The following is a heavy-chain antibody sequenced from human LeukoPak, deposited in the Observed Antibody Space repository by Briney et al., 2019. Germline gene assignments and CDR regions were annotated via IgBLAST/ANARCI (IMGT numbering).Heavy chain of an antibody. D-gene: IGHD5-12*01. CDR3: AREGYSGHDFIY. Sequence: SETLSLTCTVSGGSFSSYYWSWIRQPPGKGLEWIGYIYHSGDTKYNPSLKSRVTISVDTSKNQFSLRLRSVTAADTAVYYCAREGYSGHDFIYWGQGTLVTVSS. J-gene: IGHJ4*02. V-gene: IGHV4-59*01. CDR2: IYHSGDT. CDR1: GGSFSSYY.